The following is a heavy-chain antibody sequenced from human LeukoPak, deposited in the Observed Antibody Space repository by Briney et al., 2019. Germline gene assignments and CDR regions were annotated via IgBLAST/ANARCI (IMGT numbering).Heavy chain of an antibody. J-gene: IGHJ3*02. CDR2: IYYSGST. D-gene: IGHD5-18*01. CDR3: AGATWIQLWLGGAFDI. Sequence: SETLSLTCTVSGGSISSSSYYWGWIRQPPGKGLEWIGSIYYSGSTYYNPSLKSRVTISVDTSKNQFSLKLSSVTAADTAVYYCAGATWIQLWLGGAFDIWGQGTMVTVSS. CDR1: GGSISSSSYY. V-gene: IGHV4-39*07.